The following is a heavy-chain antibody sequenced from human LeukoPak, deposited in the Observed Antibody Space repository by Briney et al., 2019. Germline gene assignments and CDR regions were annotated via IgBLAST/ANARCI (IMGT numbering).Heavy chain of an antibody. CDR1: GGSISSSSYY. CDR3: ARQRGSGSYYSFDY. J-gene: IGHJ4*02. Sequence: PSETLSLTCTVSGGSISSSSYYWGWLRQPPGKGLEWIGSIYYSGSTYYNPSLKSRVTISVDTSKSQFSLKLSSVTAADTAVYYCARQRGSGSYYSFDYWGQGTLVTVSS. D-gene: IGHD3-10*01. CDR2: IYYSGST. V-gene: IGHV4-39*01.